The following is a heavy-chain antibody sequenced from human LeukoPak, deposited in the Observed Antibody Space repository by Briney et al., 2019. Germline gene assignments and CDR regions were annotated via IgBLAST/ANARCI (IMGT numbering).Heavy chain of an antibody. CDR3: ARVIAAVRIGASFPGSYYNSYMDV. Sequence: ASVKVSCKASGYTFNSYGISWVRQAPGQGLEWMGWISPYNGKTNYTQRLQGRVTMTKDTSTSTAYMELRSLRSDDTAIYYCARVIAAVRIGASFPGSYYNSYMDVWGKGTTVTVSS. V-gene: IGHV1-18*01. CDR1: GYTFNSYG. J-gene: IGHJ6*03. D-gene: IGHD6-13*01. CDR2: ISPYNGKT.